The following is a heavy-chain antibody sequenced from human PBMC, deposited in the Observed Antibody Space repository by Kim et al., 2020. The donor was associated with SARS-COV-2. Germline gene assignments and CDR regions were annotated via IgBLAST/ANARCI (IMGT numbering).Heavy chain of an antibody. Sequence: GGSLRLSCAASGFTFSTWSMNWVRRAPGKGLEWVSYISSSGTYVYYADSVKGRFTISRDNAKNSLYLQMNSLRAEDTAVYYCARGGDISYYGMDVWGQGTTVTVSS. J-gene: IGHJ6*02. CDR3: ARGGDISYYGMDV. CDR2: ISSSGTYV. V-gene: IGHV3-21*01. D-gene: IGHD3-9*01. CDR1: GFTFSTWS.